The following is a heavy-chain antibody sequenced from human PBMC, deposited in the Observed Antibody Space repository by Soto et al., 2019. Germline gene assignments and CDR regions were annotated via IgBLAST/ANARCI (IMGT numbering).Heavy chain of an antibody. J-gene: IGHJ5*02. Sequence: GESLKISCKGSGYSFTSYWISWVRQMPGKGLEWMGRIDPSDSYTNYSPSFQGHVTISADKSISTAYLQWSSLKASDTAMYYCARGTMVRGAREDWFDPWGQGTLVTVPQ. V-gene: IGHV5-10-1*01. CDR2: IDPSDSYT. CDR3: ARGTMVRGAREDWFDP. D-gene: IGHD3-10*01. CDR1: GYSFTSYW.